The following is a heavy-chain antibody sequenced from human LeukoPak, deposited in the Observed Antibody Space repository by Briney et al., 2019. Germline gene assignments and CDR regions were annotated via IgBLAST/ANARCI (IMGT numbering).Heavy chain of an antibody. Sequence: ASVKVSCKASGYTFTGYYMHWVRQAPGQGLEWMGWINPNSGGTNYAQKFQGRVTMTRDTSISTAYMELSRLRSDDTAVYYCARDLDGDYVTFDYWGQGTLVTVSS. J-gene: IGHJ4*02. CDR1: GYTFTGYY. D-gene: IGHD4-17*01. CDR3: ARDLDGDYVTFDY. CDR2: INPNSGGT. V-gene: IGHV1-2*02.